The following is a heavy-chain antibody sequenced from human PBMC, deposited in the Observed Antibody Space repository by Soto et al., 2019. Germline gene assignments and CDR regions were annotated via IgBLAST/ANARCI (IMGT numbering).Heavy chain of an antibody. CDR3: ARGGPGGFDY. CDR2: ISSSGSTI. Sequence: SLRLSCSASVFTFSHYYMSCSRQAPGKGLEWVSYISSSGSTIYYADSVKGRSTISRDNAKNSLYLQMNSLRAEDTAVYYCARGGPGGFDYWGQGTLVIVSS. J-gene: IGHJ4*02. CDR1: VFTFSHYY. V-gene: IGHV3-11*01. D-gene: IGHD1-26*01.